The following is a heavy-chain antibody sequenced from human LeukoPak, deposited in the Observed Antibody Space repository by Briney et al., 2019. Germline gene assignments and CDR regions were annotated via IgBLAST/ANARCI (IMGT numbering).Heavy chain of an antibody. CDR1: GGSISSYY. CDR3: ARGRLRLGELSLNFGY. J-gene: IGHJ4*02. D-gene: IGHD3-16*02. CDR2: IYYSGST. V-gene: IGHV4-59*12. Sequence: TSETLSLTCTVSGGSISSYYWSWIRQPPGKGLEWIGYIYYSGSTYYNPSLKSRVTISVDTSKNQFSLKLSSVTAADTAVYYCARGRLRLGELSLNFGYWGQGTLVTVSS.